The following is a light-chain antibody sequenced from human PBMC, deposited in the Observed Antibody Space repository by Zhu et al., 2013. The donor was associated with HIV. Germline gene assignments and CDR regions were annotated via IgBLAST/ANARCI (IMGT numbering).Light chain of an antibody. V-gene: IGKV3-11*01. J-gene: IGKJ5*01. Sequence: EIVLTQSPPTLSLSPGETAALSCRASQAIDNYLAWYQQKPGQAPRLLIYDASNRVTGIPARFSGGGSGTDFTLSINSLEPEDFAVYYCQQYGTSPITFGQGTRLEI. CDR1: QAIDNY. CDR2: DAS. CDR3: QQYGTSPIT.